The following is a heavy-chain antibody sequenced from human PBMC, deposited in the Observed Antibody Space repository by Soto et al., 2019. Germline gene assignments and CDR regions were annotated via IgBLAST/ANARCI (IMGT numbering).Heavy chain of an antibody. CDR2: ISYDGSNK. J-gene: IGHJ4*02. D-gene: IGHD3-22*01. CDR1: GITLISYG. V-gene: IGHV3-30*18. CDR3: AKCDSSGYYLVY. Sequence: GGAPRLSCATSGITLISYGMHWVRQATGKGLEWVAVISYDGSNKYYADSVKGRFTISRDNSKNTLYLQMNSLRAEDTAVYYCAKCDSSGYYLVYWGQ.